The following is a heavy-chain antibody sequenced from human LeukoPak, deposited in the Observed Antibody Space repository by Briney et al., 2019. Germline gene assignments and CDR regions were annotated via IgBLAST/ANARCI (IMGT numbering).Heavy chain of an antibody. D-gene: IGHD6-13*01. J-gene: IGHJ3*02. CDR3: ARVDYSSSWSASDI. V-gene: IGHV4-30-4*08. CDR2: IYYSGST. CDR1: GGSISSGDYY. Sequence: SETLSLTCTVSGGSISSGDYYWSWIRQPPGKGLEWIGYIYYSGSTYHNPSLKSRVTISVDTSKNQFSLKLSSVSAADTAVYYCARVDYSSSWSASDICGQGTMLTVSS.